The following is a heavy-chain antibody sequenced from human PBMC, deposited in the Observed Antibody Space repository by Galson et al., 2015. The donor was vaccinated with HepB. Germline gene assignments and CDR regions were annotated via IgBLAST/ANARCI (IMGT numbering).Heavy chain of an antibody. CDR1: GFTVSSNY. CDR2: IYSGGST. V-gene: IGHV3-53*04. Sequence: SLRLSCAASGFTVSSNYMSWVRQAPGKGLEWVSVIYSGGSTYYADSVKGRFTISRHNSKNTLYLQMNSLRAEDTAVYYCARDDDYGDNAFDIWGQGTMVTVSS. J-gene: IGHJ3*02. CDR3: ARDDDYGDNAFDI. D-gene: IGHD4-17*01.